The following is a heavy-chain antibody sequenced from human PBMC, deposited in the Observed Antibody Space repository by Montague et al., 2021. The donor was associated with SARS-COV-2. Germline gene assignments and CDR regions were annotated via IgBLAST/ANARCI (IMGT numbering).Heavy chain of an antibody. J-gene: IGHJ6*02. D-gene: IGHD2-15*01. CDR3: AIGSLEGGYCSGGSCYDYYGMDV. Sequence: SLRLSWSASGFTFSSYGMHWVRQTPGKGLEWVAVISYDGSNKYYADSVKGRFTISRDNSKNTLYLQMNSLRAEDTAVYYCAIGSLEGGYCSGGSCYDYYGMDVWGQGTTVTVSS. V-gene: IGHV3-30*03. CDR1: GFTFSSYG. CDR2: ISYDGSNK.